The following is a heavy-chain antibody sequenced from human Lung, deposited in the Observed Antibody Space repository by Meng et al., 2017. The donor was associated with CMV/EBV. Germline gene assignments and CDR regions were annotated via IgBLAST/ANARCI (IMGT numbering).Heavy chain of an antibody. CDR2: ISYDGSNK. CDR1: GFTFSTYA. Sequence: GGSLRLSCAASGFTFSTYAMHWVRQAPGKGLEWVAVISYDGSNKYYADSVKGRFTISRDNSKNTLYLQMNSLRAEDTAVYYRARSREPVVPAAFDYWGQGTLVXVSS. D-gene: IGHD2-2*01. V-gene: IGHV3-30*04. J-gene: IGHJ4*02. CDR3: ARSREPVVPAAFDY.